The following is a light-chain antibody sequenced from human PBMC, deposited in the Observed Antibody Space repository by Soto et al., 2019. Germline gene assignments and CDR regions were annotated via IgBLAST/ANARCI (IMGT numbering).Light chain of an antibody. CDR3: SSYTSSSTVV. V-gene: IGLV2-14*01. Sequence: QSVLTQPAPVSGSPGQSITISCTGTSRDVGSYNYVSWYQQRPGKAPRLMIYDVSDRPSGISIRFSGSKSGNTASLTISGLQAEDEADYFCSSYTSSSTVVFGGGTKLTVL. CDR2: DVS. J-gene: IGLJ3*02. CDR1: SRDVGSYNY.